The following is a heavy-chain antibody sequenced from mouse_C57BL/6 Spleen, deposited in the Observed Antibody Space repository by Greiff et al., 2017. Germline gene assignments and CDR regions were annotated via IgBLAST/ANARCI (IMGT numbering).Heavy chain of an antibody. V-gene: IGHV1-80*01. D-gene: IGHD4-1*01. J-gene: IGHJ2*01. CDR3: ATGTGTGYYFDY. CDR1: GYAFSSYW. CDR2: IYPGDGDT. Sequence: VQGVESGAELVKPGASVKFSCKASGYAFSSYWMNWVKQRPGKGLEWIGQIYPGDGDTNYNGKFKGKATLTADKSSSTAYMQLSSLTSEDSAVYFCATGTGTGYYFDYWGQGTTLTVSS.